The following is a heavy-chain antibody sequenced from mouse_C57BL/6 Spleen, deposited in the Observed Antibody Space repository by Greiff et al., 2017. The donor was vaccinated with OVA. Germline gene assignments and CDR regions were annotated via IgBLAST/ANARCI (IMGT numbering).Heavy chain of an antibody. CDR1: GYTFTDYE. J-gene: IGHJ2*01. V-gene: IGHV1-15*01. CDR2: IDPETGGT. CDR3: TRWGFITTVVELDY. Sequence: QVQLQQSGAELVRPGASVTLSCKASGYTFTDYEMHWVKQTPVHGLEWIGAIDPETGGTAYNQKFKGKAILTADKSSSTAYMELRSLTSEDSAVYYCTRWGFITTVVELDYWGQGTTLTVSS. D-gene: IGHD1-1*01.